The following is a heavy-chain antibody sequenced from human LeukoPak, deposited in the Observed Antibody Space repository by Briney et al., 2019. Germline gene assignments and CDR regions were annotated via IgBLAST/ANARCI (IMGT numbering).Heavy chain of an antibody. D-gene: IGHD6-19*01. J-gene: IGHJ4*02. CDR2: ISSSSTYI. Sequence: GGSLRLSCAASGFTFSSYSMNGVRQAPGKGLEWVSSISSSSTYIYHADSVKGRFTISRDNAKNPLYLHMNSLRAEDTAVYYCARGHGPGIAVTICDSWGQGTLVTVSS. CDR1: GFTFSSYS. V-gene: IGHV3-21*06. CDR3: ARGHGPGIAVTICDS.